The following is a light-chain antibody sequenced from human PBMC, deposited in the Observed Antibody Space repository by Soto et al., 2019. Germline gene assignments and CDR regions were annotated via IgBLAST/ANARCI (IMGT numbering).Light chain of an antibody. CDR3: CSYAGPFNMI. J-gene: IGLJ2*01. V-gene: IGLV2-11*01. CDR2: DVS. CDR1: SSDVGGYNY. Sequence: QSVLTQPPSVSGSLGQSVTISCTGISSDVGGYNYVSWYQQHPNKAPKLMIYDVSKRPSGVPDRFSGSKSGNTAALTISGLQAEDEADYPCCSYAGPFNMIFGGGTKVTVL.